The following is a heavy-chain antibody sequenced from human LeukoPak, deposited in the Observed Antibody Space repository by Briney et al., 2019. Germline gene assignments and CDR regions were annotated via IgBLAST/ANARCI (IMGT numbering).Heavy chain of an antibody. V-gene: IGHV3-15*01. J-gene: IGHJ4*02. D-gene: IGHD6-13*01. CDR3: TTDYLYSSSWYSDY. Sequence: GGSLRLSCAASGFTFSNAWMSWVRQAPGKGLEWVGRIKSKTDGGTTDYAAPVKGRFTISRDDSKNTLYLQMNSLKTEDTAVYYCTTDYLYSSSWYSDYWGQGTLATVSS. CDR1: GFTFSNAW. CDR2: IKSKTDGGTT.